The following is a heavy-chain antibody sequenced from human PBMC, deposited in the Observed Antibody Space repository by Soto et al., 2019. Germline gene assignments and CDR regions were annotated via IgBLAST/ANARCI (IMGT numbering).Heavy chain of an antibody. CDR2: IIPILGIA. CDR1: GGTFSSYT. Sequence: SVKVSCKASGGTFSSYTISWVRQAPGQGLEWMGRIIPILGIANYAQKFQGRVTITADKSTSTAYMELSSLISDDTAVYYCARDCTGGSCFCIYWGQGTLVTVSS. V-gene: IGHV1-69*04. J-gene: IGHJ4*02. CDR3: ARDCTGGSCFCIY. D-gene: IGHD2-15*01.